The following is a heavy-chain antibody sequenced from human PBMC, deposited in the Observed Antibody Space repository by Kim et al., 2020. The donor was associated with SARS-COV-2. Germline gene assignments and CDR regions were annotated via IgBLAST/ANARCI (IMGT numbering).Heavy chain of an antibody. CDR1: GGSISSGGYY. V-gene: IGHV4-31*03. CDR2: IYYSGST. D-gene: IGHD6-19*01. Sequence: SETLSLTCTVSGGSISSGGYYWSWIRQHPGKGLEWIGYIYYSGSTYYNPSLKSRVTISVDTSKNQFSLKLSCVTAADTAVYYCARGIVAGTWFQHWGQGTLVTVSS. CDR3: ARGIVAGTWFQH. J-gene: IGHJ1*01.